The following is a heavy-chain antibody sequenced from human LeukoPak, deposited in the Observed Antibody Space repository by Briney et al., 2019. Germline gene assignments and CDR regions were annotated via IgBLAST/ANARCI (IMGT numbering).Heavy chain of an antibody. CDR1: GYTFTSYT. Sequence: ASVKVSCKASGYTFTSYTMNWVRQAPGQGLEWVGWINTNTGNPTYAQGFTGRFVFSLDTSVTTAYLQISSLKVEDTAVYYCARGIFSPPPITMVRGVVDYWGQGTLVTVSS. CDR2: INTNTGNP. D-gene: IGHD3-10*01. V-gene: IGHV7-4-1*02. J-gene: IGHJ4*02. CDR3: ARGIFSPPPITMVRGVVDY.